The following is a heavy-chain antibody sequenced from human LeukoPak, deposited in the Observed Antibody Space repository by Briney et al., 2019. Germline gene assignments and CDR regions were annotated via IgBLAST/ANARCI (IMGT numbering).Heavy chain of an antibody. CDR2: IYYSGST. CDR3: ARERWLQP. Sequence: PSETLSLTCTVSGGSISSSSYYWGWIRQPPGKGLEWIGSIYYSGSTYYNPSLKSRVTISVDTSKNQFSLKLGSVTAADTAVYYCARERWLQPWGQGTLVTVSS. D-gene: IGHD5-24*01. CDR1: GGSISSSSYY. V-gene: IGHV4-39*02. J-gene: IGHJ5*02.